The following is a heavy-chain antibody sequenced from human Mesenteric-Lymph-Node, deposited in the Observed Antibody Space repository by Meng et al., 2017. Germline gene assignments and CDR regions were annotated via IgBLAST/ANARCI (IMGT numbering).Heavy chain of an antibody. CDR2: IQGDGSDP. J-gene: IGHJ4*02. V-gene: IGHV3-74*01. D-gene: IGHD6-13*01. CDR1: GFTFSDYW. CDR3: ARDRSWHGSWWPFDY. Sequence: GESLKISCAGSGFTFSDYWMHWVRQVPGKGLVWVSRIQGDGSDPAYADSVKGRFTISRDNAKNTLYLQMSSLRAEDTAVYYCARDRSWHGSWWPFDYWGQGTLVTVSS.